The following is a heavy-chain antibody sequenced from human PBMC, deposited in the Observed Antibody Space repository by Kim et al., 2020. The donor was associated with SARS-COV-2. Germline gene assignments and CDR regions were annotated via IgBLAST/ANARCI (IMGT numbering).Heavy chain of an antibody. J-gene: IGHJ6*02. D-gene: IGHD3-9*01. CDR1: GFTFSSYA. CDR2: ISGSGGST. V-gene: IGHV3-23*01. Sequence: GGSLRLSCAASGFTFSSYAMSWVRQAPGKGLEWVSAISGSGGSTYYADSVKGRFTISRDNSKNTLYLQMNSLRAEDTAVYYCAKVVGAFTIRGGMDVWGQGTTVTVSS. CDR3: AKVVGAFTIRGGMDV.